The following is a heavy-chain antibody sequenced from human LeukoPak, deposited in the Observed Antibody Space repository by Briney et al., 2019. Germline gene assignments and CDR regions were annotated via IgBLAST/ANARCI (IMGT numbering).Heavy chain of an antibody. CDR2: IYSGGST. CDR3: AKDRNRYFDWFFDY. CDR1: GFTVSSNY. V-gene: IGHV3-53*01. D-gene: IGHD3-9*01. J-gene: IGHJ4*02. Sequence: GGSLRLSCAASGFTVSSNYMSWVRQAPGKGLEWVSVIYSGGSTYYADSVKGRFTISRDNSKNTLYLQMSSLRAEDTAVYYCAKDRNRYFDWFFDYWGQGTLVTVSS.